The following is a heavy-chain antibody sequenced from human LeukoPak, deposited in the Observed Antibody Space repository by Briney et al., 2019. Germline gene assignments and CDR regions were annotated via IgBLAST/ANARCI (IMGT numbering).Heavy chain of an antibody. Sequence: EASVKVSCKASGGTFSSYAISWVRQAPGQGLEWMGGIIPIFGTANYAQKFQGRVTMTTDTSTSTAYMELRSLRSDDTAVYYCARGVGATDYWGQGTLVTVSS. CDR2: IIPIFGTA. CDR1: GGTFSSYA. CDR3: ARGVGATDY. D-gene: IGHD1-26*01. J-gene: IGHJ4*02. V-gene: IGHV1-69*05.